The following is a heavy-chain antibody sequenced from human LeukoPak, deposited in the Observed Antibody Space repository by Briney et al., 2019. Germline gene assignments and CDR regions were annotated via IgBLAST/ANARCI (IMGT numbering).Heavy chain of an antibody. J-gene: IGHJ4*02. D-gene: IGHD6-19*01. CDR2: ISSSSSTI. Sequence: GGSLRLSCAASGFTFSSYWMNWVRQAPGKGLEWVSYISSSSSTIYYADSVKGRFTISRDNAKNSLYLQMNSLRAEDTAVYYCARYGYSSGWYWDYWGQGTLVTVSS. CDR1: GFTFSSYW. CDR3: ARYGYSSGWYWDY. V-gene: IGHV3-48*01.